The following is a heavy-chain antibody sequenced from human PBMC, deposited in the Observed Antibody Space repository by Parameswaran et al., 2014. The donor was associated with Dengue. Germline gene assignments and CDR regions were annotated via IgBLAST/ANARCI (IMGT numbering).Heavy chain of an antibody. J-gene: IGHJ4*02. V-gene: IGHV4-39*01. CDR2: IYYSRST. D-gene: IGHD6-25*01. Sequence: WIRQPPGKGLEWIGAIYYSRSTYYNPSLESRVTISVDTSKNYFSLKLNSVTAADTAVYYCAKHEAAATVLDWGQGTLVTVSS. CDR3: AKHEAAATVLD.